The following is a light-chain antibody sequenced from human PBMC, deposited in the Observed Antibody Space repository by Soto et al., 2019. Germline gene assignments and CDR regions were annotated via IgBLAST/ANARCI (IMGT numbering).Light chain of an antibody. J-gene: IGKJ5*01. CDR1: QSVSSY. CDR2: DAS. Sequence: IVMTQSPATLSLSPWERATLSCRASQSVSSYLAWYQQKPGQAPRLLIYDASNRATGIPARFSGSGSGTDFTLTISSLEPEDFAVYYWQQRSNWPPFNFGQGTRLEIK. V-gene: IGKV3-11*01. CDR3: QQRSNWPPFN.